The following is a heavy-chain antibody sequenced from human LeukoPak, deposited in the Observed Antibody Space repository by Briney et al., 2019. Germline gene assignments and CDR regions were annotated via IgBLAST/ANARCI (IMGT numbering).Heavy chain of an antibody. J-gene: IGHJ5*02. V-gene: IGHV4-4*07. CDR2: IYPSGNT. CDR3: AREGTYNWNYKVWSEYNWFDP. D-gene: IGHD1-7*01. Sequence: SETLSLTCTVSGGSINTYFWTWIRQPAGKGLQWIGRIYPSGNTNYSPSLKSRLTMSVDTSNNQFSLKLSSVTAADTAVYYCAREGTYNWNYKVWSEYNWFDPWGQGTLVTVSS. CDR1: GGSINTYF.